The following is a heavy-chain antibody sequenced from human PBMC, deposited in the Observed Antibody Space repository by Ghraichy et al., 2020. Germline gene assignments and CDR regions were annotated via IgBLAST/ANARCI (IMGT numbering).Heavy chain of an antibody. V-gene: IGHV4-59*01. CDR1: GDSISSYY. Sequence: SETLSLTCTVPGDSISSYYWSWIRQSPGKGLEWIGYIYYSGSTNYNPSLKSRVTISLDTSKNQFSLKLSSVTAADTAVYYCARDDYSSSWYWFDPWGQGTLVTVSS. CDR2: IYYSGST. D-gene: IGHD6-13*01. CDR3: ARDDYSSSWYWFDP. J-gene: IGHJ5*02.